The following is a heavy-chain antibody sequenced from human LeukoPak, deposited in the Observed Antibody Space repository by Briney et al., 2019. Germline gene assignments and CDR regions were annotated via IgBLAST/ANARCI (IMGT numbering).Heavy chain of an antibody. CDR1: GYTLTSSG. CDR3: ARMRYGSNCFDY. D-gene: IGHD1-26*01. V-gene: IGHV1-18*01. Sequence: ASVKVSCKASGYTLTSSGFSWVRQAPGQGLEWMGWISGNNGNTNYAQQFQGRVSMTIDTSTSTAYMELRSLRSDDTAVYFCARMRYGSNCFDYWGQGTLATVSS. CDR2: ISGNNGNT. J-gene: IGHJ4*02.